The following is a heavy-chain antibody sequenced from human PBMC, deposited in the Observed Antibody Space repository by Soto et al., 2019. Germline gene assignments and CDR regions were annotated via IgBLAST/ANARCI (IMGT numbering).Heavy chain of an antibody. CDR1: GGSISSSSYY. J-gene: IGHJ4*02. D-gene: IGHD5-12*01. CDR2: IYYSGST. CDR3: ARQRVATIIIRDFDY. V-gene: IGHV4-39*01. Sequence: PSETLSLTCTVSGGSISSSSYYWGWIRQPPGKGLEWIGSIYYSGSTYYNPSLKSRVTISVDTSKNQFSLKLSSVTAADTAVYYCARQRVATIIIRDFDYWGPGTLVTVS.